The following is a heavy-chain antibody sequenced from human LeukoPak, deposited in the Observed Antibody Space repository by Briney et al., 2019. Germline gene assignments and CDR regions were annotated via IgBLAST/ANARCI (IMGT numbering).Heavy chain of an antibody. CDR2: INHSGST. CDR1: GGSFSGYY. V-gene: IGHV4-34*01. J-gene: IGHJ6*03. CDR3: AGPPRPSPPRGKSGSSPPYYHYMDV. Sequence: PSETLSLTCAVYGGSFSGYYWSWIRQPPGKGLEWIGEINHSGSTNYNPSLKSRVTISVDTSKNQFSLKLSSVTAADTAVYYCAGPPRPSPPRGKSGSSPPYYHYMDVWGKGTTVTVSS. D-gene: IGHD2-2*01.